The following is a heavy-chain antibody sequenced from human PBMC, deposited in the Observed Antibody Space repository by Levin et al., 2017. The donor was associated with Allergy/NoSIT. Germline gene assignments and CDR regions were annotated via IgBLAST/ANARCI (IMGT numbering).Heavy chain of an antibody. J-gene: IGHJ6*03. CDR1: GFTLSDYY. CDR3: ARSPEGYTHGDNYYFHMYV. V-gene: IGHV3-11*03. CDR2: ISSSSSYT. D-gene: IGHD5-18*01. Sequence: GGSLRLSCAASGFTLSDYYMSWIRQAPGKGLEWISYISSSSSYTNYADSVKGRFTISRDNAKNSLYLQMNSLRAEDTAVYYCARSPEGYTHGDNYYFHMYVWGKGTTVTVSS.